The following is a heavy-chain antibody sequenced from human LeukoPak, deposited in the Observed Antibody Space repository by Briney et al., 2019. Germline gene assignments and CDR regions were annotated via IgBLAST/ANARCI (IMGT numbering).Heavy chain of an antibody. V-gene: IGHV1-24*01. CDR3: ATAPSGSWSSSWVDY. J-gene: IGHJ4*02. D-gene: IGHD6-13*01. Sequence: VASVKVSCKVSGYTLTELSMHWLRQAPGKGLEWMGGFDPEDGETIYAQKFQGRVTMTEDTSTDTAYMELSSLRFEDTAVYYCATAPSGSWSSSWVDYWGQGTLVTVSS. CDR1: GYTLTELS. CDR2: FDPEDGET.